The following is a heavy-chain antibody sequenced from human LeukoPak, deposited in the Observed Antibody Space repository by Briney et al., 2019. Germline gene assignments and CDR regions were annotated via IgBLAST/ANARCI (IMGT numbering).Heavy chain of an antibody. V-gene: IGHV4-59*08. CDR2: TYYSGST. J-gene: IGHJ4*02. CDR1: GGSISSYY. D-gene: IGHD2-21*02. Sequence: SSETLSLTCTVSGGSISSYYWSWIRQPPGKGLEWIGYTYYSGSTNYNPSLKSRVTISVDTSKNQFSLKLSSVTAADTAVYYCARTAYCGGDCSAFDYWGQGTLVTVSS. CDR3: ARTAYCGGDCSAFDY.